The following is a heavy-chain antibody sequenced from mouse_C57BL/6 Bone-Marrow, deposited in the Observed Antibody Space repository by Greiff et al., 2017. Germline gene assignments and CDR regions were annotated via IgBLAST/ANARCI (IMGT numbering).Heavy chain of an antibody. V-gene: IGHV1-15*01. D-gene: IGHD2-1*01. J-gene: IGHJ3*01. Sequence: LVESGAELVRPGASVTLSCKASGYTFTDYEMHWVKQTPVHGLEWIGAIDPETGGTAYNQKFKGKAILTADKSSSTAYMELRSLTSEDSAVYYCTRRGAYGNFSWFAYWGQGTLVTVSA. CDR3: TRRGAYGNFSWFAY. CDR2: IDPETGGT. CDR1: GYTFTDYE.